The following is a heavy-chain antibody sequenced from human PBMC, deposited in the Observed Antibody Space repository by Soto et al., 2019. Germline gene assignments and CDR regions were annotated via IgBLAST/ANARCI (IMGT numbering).Heavy chain of an antibody. D-gene: IGHD2-15*01. J-gene: IGHJ5*02. CDR3: VRGGGGGLFDP. V-gene: IGHV3-11*06. Sequence: GGSLRLSCAGSGFTFGDSYMSWIRQAPGKGLEWLSYISPGSRYPAYADSVKGRFTISRDNAERSLYLQMMSLTAEDTAIYYCVRGGGGGLFDPWGQGTMVTVSS. CDR1: GFTFGDSY. CDR2: ISPGSRYP.